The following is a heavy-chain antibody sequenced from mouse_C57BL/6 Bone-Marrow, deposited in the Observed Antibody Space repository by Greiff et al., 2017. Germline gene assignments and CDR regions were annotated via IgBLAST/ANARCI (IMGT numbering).Heavy chain of an antibody. Sequence: VQLQQSGPGLVQPSQSLSITCTVSGFSLTSYGVHWVRQSPGKGLEWLGVIWSGGSTDYYAAFISRLSISKDNSKSQVFFKMNSLQADDTAIYYCAGTPYGSSDPFADWGQGTLVTVSA. D-gene: IGHD1-1*01. CDR2: IWSGGST. CDR1: GFSLTSYG. J-gene: IGHJ3*01. CDR3: AGTPYGSSDPFAD. V-gene: IGHV2-2*01.